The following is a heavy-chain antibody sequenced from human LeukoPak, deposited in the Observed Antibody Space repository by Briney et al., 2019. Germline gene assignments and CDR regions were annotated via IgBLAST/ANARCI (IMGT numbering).Heavy chain of an antibody. CDR1: GFTFSSYA. CDR3: ARARDY. Sequence: RSLRFSCAASGFTFSSYAMHWVRQAPGKGLEWVAVISYDGSNKYYADSVKGRFTISRDNSKNTLYLQMNSLRAEDTAVYYCARARDYWGQGTLATVSS. J-gene: IGHJ4*02. CDR2: ISYDGSNK. V-gene: IGHV3-30-3*01.